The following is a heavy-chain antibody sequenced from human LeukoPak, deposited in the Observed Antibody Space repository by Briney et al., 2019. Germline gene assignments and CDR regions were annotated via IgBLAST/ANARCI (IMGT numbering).Heavy chain of an antibody. D-gene: IGHD4-17*01. CDR1: GGSMTSGSHH. V-gene: IGHV4-61*02. CDR2: IYTSGST. CDR3: ARVLDYGDSPTDY. J-gene: IGHJ4*02. Sequence: SETLSLTCTVSGGSMTSGSHHWSWIRQPAGKGLEWIGRIYTSGSTNYNPSLKSRVNISVDTSKNQFSLKLSSVTAADTAVYYCARVLDYGDSPTDYWGQGTLVTVSS.